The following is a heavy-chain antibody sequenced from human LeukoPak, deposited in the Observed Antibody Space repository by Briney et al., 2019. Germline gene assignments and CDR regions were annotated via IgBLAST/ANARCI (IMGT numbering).Heavy chain of an antibody. CDR2: IRYDGSNK. D-gene: IGHD3-10*01. CDR1: GFTFSSYG. V-gene: IGHV3-30*02. Sequence: GGSLRLSCAASGFTFSSYGMHWVRQAPGKGLEWVAFIRYDGSNKYYADSVKGRFTISRDNSKNTLYLQMNSLRAEDTAVYYCARDLYYYGSGSYLFDYWGQGTLVTVSS. J-gene: IGHJ4*02. CDR3: ARDLYYYGSGSYLFDY.